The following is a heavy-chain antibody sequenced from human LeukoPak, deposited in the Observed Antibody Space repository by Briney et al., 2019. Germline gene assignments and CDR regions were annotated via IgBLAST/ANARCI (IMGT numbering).Heavy chain of an antibody. V-gene: IGHV4-39*07. J-gene: IGHJ4*02. CDR2: IYYSGTT. Sequence: SETLSLTCTVSGGSISSRSYYWGWIRQPPGKGLEWIASIYYSGTTYYNPSLKSRVTMLVDTSKKQFSLKLSSVTAADTAVYYCARIYTAMGYGYSDHWGQGTLVTVSS. CDR1: GGSISSRSYY. D-gene: IGHD5-18*01. CDR3: ARIYTAMGYGYSDH.